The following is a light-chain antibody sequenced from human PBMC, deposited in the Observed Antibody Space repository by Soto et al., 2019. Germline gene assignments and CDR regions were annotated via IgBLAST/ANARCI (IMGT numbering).Light chain of an antibody. CDR1: QSVISSF. V-gene: IGKV3-20*01. CDR3: QQYGNSPT. J-gene: IGKJ1*01. CDR2: GAS. Sequence: EIVLTQSPGTLSLSPGERATLSCRASQSVISSFLAWYQQKPGQAPRDPLFGASSRAAGIPDRFSGSGSGTEFTLPIRRLEPEDFAVYFCQQYGNSPTFGRGTKVDIK.